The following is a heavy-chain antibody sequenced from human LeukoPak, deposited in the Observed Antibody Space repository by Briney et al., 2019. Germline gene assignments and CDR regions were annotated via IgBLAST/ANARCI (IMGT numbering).Heavy chain of an antibody. J-gene: IGHJ3*02. V-gene: IGHV3-48*04. CDR3: ARNPIYGDEAFDI. CDR2: ISSSGSTI. CDR1: GFTFSSYS. D-gene: IGHD4-17*01. Sequence: PGGSLRLSCAASGFTFSSYSMNWVRQAPGKGLEWVSYISSSGSTIYYADSVKGRFTISRDNAKNSLYLQMNSLRAEDTAVYYCARNPIYGDEAFDIWGQGTMVTVSS.